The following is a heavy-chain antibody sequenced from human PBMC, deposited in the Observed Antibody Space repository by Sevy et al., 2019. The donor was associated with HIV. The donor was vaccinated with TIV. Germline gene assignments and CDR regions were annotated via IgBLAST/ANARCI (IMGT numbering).Heavy chain of an antibody. CDR2: ISWSSGNI. CDR1: GFTFDDYT. CDR3: VKDRGGSYSFDY. Sequence: GGSLRLSCAASGFTFDDYTMNWVRQAPGKGLEWVSGISWSSGNIAYADSVEGRFTISRDNAKNSLYLQMNSLRVEDTALYYCVKDRGGSYSFDYWGQGTLVTVSS. D-gene: IGHD1-26*01. J-gene: IGHJ4*02. V-gene: IGHV3-9*01.